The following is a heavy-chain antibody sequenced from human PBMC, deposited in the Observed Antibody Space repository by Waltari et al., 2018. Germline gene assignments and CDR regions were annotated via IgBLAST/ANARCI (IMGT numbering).Heavy chain of an antibody. J-gene: IGHJ6*03. D-gene: IGHD3-16*01. CDR3: AKVESRQVFGGDSYYHFMDV. V-gene: IGHV1-2*02. CDR2: INPDSGTT. Sequence: QVQLVQSGAEVKKPGASVKVSCKASGYSFSDYYIHWVRQQAPGEWLEWMGWINPDSGTTYSALQFQGRVTMTVDTSIHTAFMELTSLRSDDTALYFCAKVESRQVFGGDSYYHFMDVWGTGTTVTVSS. CDR1: GYSFSDYY.